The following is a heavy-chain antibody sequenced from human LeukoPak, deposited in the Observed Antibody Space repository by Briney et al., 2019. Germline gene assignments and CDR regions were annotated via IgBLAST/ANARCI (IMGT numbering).Heavy chain of an antibody. V-gene: IGHV4-38-2*02. CDR3: ARDSSSSWYFDY. CDR2: IYHSGNT. D-gene: IGHD6-13*01. Sequence: SETLSLTCAVSGYSISSGYYWGWIRQPPGKGLEWIGNIYHSGNTYYNPSLKSRVTISVDTSKNQFSLKLSSVTAADTAVYYCARDSSSSWYFDYWGQGTLVTVSS. J-gene: IGHJ4*02. CDR1: GYSISSGYY.